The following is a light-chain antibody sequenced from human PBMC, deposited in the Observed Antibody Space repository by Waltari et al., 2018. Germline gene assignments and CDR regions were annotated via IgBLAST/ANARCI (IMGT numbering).Light chain of an antibody. J-gene: IGLJ2*01. CDR3: SSYTSSSVV. V-gene: IGLV2-14*01. Sequence: QSALTQPASVSGSPGQSITISCTGTSSAVGGYNYVSWYQQHPGKAPKLMIYEVSNRPSGVSNRFSGSKSGNKASLTISGLQAEDEADYYCSSYTSSSVVFGGGTKLTVL. CDR2: EVS. CDR1: SSAVGGYNY.